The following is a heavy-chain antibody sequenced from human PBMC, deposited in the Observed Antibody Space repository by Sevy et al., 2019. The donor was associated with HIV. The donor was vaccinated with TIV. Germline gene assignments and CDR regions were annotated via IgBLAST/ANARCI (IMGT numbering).Heavy chain of an antibody. J-gene: IGHJ3*02. CDR2: ISSSSSTI. V-gene: IGHV3-48*02. CDR1: GFTFSSYS. D-gene: IGHD3-16*02. CDR3: ARGHCYVYVCGSYRPDAFDI. Sequence: GGSLRLSCAASGFTFSSYSMNWVRQAPGKGLEWVSYISSSSSTIYYADSVKGRFTISRDNAKNSLYLQMNSLRDEDTAVYYCARGHCYVYVCGSYRPDAFDIWGQGTMVTVSS.